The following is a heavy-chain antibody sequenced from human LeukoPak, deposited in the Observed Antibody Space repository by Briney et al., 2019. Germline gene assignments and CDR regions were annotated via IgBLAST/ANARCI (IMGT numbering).Heavy chain of an antibody. CDR3: ARGAHYRYDY. CDR2: IYHSGST. J-gene: IGHJ4*02. D-gene: IGHD4-11*01. Sequence: SETLSLTCAVSGGSISSDYWWCWARQSPEKGLEWIGEIYHSGSTNYNPSLKSRVTMSVDKSKNQISLTLNSVTVADTAVYYCARGAHYRYDYWGQGTLVTVSS. V-gene: IGHV4-4*02. CDR1: GGSISSDYW.